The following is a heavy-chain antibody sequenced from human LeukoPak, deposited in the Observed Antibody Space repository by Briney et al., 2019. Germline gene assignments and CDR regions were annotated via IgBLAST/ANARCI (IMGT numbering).Heavy chain of an antibody. Sequence: GESLKISCKGSGYSFTSYWIGWVRQMPGKGLEWMGIIYPGDSDTRYSPPFQGQVTISADKSISTAYLQWSSLKASDTAMYYCARHTGSDVLLWYYDYWGQGTLVTVSS. CDR2: IYPGDSDT. CDR3: ARHTGSDVLLWYYDY. CDR1: GYSFTSYW. V-gene: IGHV5-51*01. J-gene: IGHJ4*02. D-gene: IGHD3-10*01.